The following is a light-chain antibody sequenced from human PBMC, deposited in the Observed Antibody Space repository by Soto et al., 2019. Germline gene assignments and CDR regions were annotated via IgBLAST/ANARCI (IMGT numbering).Light chain of an antibody. Sequence: EIVFTQSPGTLSLSPGGRGTLSCRASQSVSSSYLAWYQQKPGQAPRLIIYGASSRATGIPDRFSGSGSGTDFTLTISRLEPEDFALYYCQQYGSSKGWTFGQGTKVDIK. J-gene: IGKJ1*01. CDR2: GAS. V-gene: IGKV3-20*01. CDR1: QSVSSSY. CDR3: QQYGSSKGWT.